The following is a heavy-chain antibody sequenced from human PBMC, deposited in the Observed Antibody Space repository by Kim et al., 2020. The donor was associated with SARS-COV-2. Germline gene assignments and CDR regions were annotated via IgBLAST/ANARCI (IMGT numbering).Heavy chain of an antibody. J-gene: IGHJ4*02. D-gene: IGHD5-18*01. CDR1: GFTFSSYG. CDR3: ARDPPHVDTAPEYYFDY. CDR2: IWYDGSNK. V-gene: IGHV3-33*01. Sequence: GGSLRLSCAASGFTFSSYGMHWVRQAPGKGLEWVAVIWYDGSNKYYADSVKGRFTISRDNSKNTLYLQMNSLRAEDTAVYYCARDPPHVDTAPEYYFDYWGQGTLVTVSS.